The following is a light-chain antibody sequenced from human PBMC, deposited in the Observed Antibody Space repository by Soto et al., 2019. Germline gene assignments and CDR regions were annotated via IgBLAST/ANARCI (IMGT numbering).Light chain of an antibody. CDR1: SSDVGRYNY. Sequence: HSALTQPRSVSGSPGQSVTISCTGTSSDVGRYNYFSWYQQHPGKAPEIMIYDVTKRPSGFPDRFSGYKSGNAASLTSSGLQAEDEADYYCCAYAGDYPYVFGTGTKVTVL. CDR2: DVT. J-gene: IGLJ1*01. V-gene: IGLV2-11*01. CDR3: CAYAGDYPYV.